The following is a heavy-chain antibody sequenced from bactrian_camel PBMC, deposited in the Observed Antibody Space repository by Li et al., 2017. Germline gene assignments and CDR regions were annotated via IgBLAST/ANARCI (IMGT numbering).Heavy chain of an antibody. D-gene: IGHD7*01. CDR1: KFTFKAHA. Sequence: HVQLVESGGGLVQPGGSLRLSCAASKFTFKAHAMAWVRQAPGKGLEWVAGIYSDGSVTHYVDSVKGRCTVSRDNAKNTVNLQLNSLKAEDMGMYYCTKPRGSWAGGTWEASDFADWGQGTQVTVS. CDR2: IYSDGSVT. CDR3: TKPRGSWAGGTWEASDFAD. J-gene: IGHJ6*01. V-gene: IGHV3S7*01.